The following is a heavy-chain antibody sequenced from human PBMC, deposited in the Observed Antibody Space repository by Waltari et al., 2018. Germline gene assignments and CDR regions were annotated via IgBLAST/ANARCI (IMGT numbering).Heavy chain of an antibody. J-gene: IGHJ4*02. CDR1: GGSISSYY. Sequence: QVQLQESGSGLVKPSETLSLTCTVSGGSISSYYWSWIRQPPGKGLEWIGYIYYSGSTNYNPSLKSRVTISVDTSKNQFSLKLSSVTAADTAVYYCARDRGNYGSGSFDYWGQGTLVTVSS. CDR2: IYYSGST. D-gene: IGHD3-10*01. CDR3: ARDRGNYGSGSFDY. V-gene: IGHV4-59*12.